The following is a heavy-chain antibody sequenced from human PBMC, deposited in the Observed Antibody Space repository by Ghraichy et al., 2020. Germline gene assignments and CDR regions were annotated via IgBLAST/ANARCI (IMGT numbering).Heavy chain of an antibody. CDR3: ARGIPIFGLFKHNGVDV. V-gene: IGHV3-43*01. Sequence: GESLNISCATSGFTFGDYPMHWVRQAPGKGLEWVSLITWDGDSTYYADSVKGRFTISRDNRKNSLFLQMNGLKTEDSALYYCARGIPIFGLFKHNGVDVWGQGTTVTVSS. CDR2: ITWDGDST. D-gene: IGHD3/OR15-3a*01. J-gene: IGHJ6*02. CDR1: GFTFGDYP.